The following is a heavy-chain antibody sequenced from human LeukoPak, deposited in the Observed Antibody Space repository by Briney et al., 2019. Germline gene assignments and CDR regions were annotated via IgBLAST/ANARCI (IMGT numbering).Heavy chain of an antibody. Sequence: GGSLRLSCAASGFTFSSYGMHWVRQAPGKGLEWVAVIWYDGSNKYYADSVKGRFTISRDNSKNTLCLQMNSLRAEDTAVYYCARAAPSWYSGSSSFDYWGQGTLVTVSS. CDR2: IWYDGSNK. CDR3: ARAAPSWYSGSSSFDY. J-gene: IGHJ4*02. CDR1: GFTFSSYG. D-gene: IGHD1-26*01. V-gene: IGHV3-33*01.